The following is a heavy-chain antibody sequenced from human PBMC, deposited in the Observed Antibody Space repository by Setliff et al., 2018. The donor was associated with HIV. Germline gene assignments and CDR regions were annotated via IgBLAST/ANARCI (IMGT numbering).Heavy chain of an antibody. J-gene: IGHJ6*03. Sequence: SETLSLTCNVSGGSIRSSSYYWGWIRQPPGKGLEWFGHISTSGNTNYNPSLKSRVTISVDTSKNQFSLKLSSVTAADTAVYYCGNQAVVPADMDYYYYIDVWGKGTTVTVSS. CDR1: GGSIRSSSYY. CDR2: ISTSGNT. V-gene: IGHV4-39*01. D-gene: IGHD2-2*01. CDR3: GNQAVVPADMDYYYYIDV.